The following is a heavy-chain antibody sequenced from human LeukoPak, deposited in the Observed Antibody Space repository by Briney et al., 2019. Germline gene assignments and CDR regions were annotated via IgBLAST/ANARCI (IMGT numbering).Heavy chain of an antibody. CDR1: SGSIRSYY. D-gene: IGHD2-15*01. V-gene: IGHV4-59*01. CDR3: ARFIGYYYMDV. J-gene: IGHJ6*03. CDR2: IYYSGST. Sequence: SETLSLTCTVSSGSIRSYYCSWIRQPPGKGRQWIRHIYYSGSTNYNPSHKSRVTISVDTSKNQFSLKLSPVTAADTAVYYRARFIGYYYMDVWGKGTTVTVSS.